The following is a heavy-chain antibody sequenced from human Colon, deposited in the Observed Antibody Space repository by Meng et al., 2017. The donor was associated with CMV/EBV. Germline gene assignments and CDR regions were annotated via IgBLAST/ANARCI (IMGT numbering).Heavy chain of an antibody. D-gene: IGHD6-13*01. J-gene: IGHJ4*02. CDR3: ARATPAAGTFFDY. CDR2: ISYDGSNK. V-gene: IGHV3-30-3*01. CDR1: GFTFSSYA. Sequence: GESLKISCAASGFTFSSYAMHWVRQAPGKGLEWVAVISYDGSNKYYADSVKGRFTISRDNSKNTLYLQMNSLRAEDTAVYYCARATPAAGTFFDYWGQGTLVTVS.